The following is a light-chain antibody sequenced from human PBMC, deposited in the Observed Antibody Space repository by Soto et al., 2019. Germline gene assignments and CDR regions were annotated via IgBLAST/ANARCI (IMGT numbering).Light chain of an antibody. J-gene: IGKJ2*01. CDR3: QQYNEWPRP. Sequence: ETVMTQSPGTPSSSPGQRATLSRRASQSVRTNLVWYQQSPGQPPRVLIYGAYDRVAGVPDRFSASGAGTDFSLTISGLQSEVCSVYYCQQYNEWPRPFGQGTKLEIK. V-gene: IGKV3-15*01. CDR2: GAY. CDR1: QSVRTN.